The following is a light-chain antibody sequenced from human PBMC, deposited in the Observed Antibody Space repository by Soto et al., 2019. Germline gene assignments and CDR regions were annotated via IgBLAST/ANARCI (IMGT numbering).Light chain of an antibody. CDR1: QSVSSSF. CDR2: GAS. CDR3: QHYGSSPRGT. Sequence: EIVLTKSPGTLSSSPGERATLSCRASQSVSSSFFAWYQQRPGQAPRLLIFGASIRATDIPDRFSGSGSGTDLSLTISRVEPEDFAVYYCQHYGSSPRGTLGQGTKLEI. V-gene: IGKV3-20*01. J-gene: IGKJ2*01.